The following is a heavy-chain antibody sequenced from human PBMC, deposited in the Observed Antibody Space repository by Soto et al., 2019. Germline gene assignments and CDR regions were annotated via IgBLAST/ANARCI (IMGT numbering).Heavy chain of an antibody. CDR3: ARESEDLTSNFDY. J-gene: IGHJ4*02. CDR1: GFTFTRYS. V-gene: IGHV3-21*06. Sequence: LRLSCAASGFTFTRYSMNWVRQAPGKGLEWVSSISSTTNYIYYRDSMKGRFTISRDNAKNSLYLEMNSLRAEDTAVYYCARESEDLTSNFDYWGQGTLVTVSS. CDR2: ISSTTNYI.